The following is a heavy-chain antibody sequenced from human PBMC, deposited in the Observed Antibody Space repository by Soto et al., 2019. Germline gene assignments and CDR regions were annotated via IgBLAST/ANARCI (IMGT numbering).Heavy chain of an antibody. V-gene: IGHV1-69*13. D-gene: IGHD2-21*02. Sequence: GASVKVSCKASGGTFNKFAFSWVRQAPGQGFEWMGGIIPVFSSANYAQRFRGRITITADEYTSTVYLYLNDLRSDDTAVYYCARRYCASDNCPLFYYFVDLWGLGTTVTVSS. CDR2: IIPVFSSA. CDR1: GGTFNKFA. CDR3: ARRYCASDNCPLFYYFVDL. J-gene: IGHJ6*02.